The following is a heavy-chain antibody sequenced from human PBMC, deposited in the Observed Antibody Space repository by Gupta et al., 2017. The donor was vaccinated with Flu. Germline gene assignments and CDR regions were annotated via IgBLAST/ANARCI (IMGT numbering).Heavy chain of an antibody. V-gene: IGHV3-30*18. CDR1: GFTFSSYG. CDR3: AKNGGVLIGWNDAFDI. J-gene: IGHJ3*02. Sequence: QVQLVESGGGVVQPGRSLRLSCAASGFTFSSYGLHWVRQAPGKGLEWVAVISYDGSNKYYADSVKGRFTISRDNSKNTLYLQMNSLRAEDTAVYYCAKNGGVLIGWNDAFDIWGQGTMVTVSS. D-gene: IGHD2-8*02. CDR2: ISYDGSNK.